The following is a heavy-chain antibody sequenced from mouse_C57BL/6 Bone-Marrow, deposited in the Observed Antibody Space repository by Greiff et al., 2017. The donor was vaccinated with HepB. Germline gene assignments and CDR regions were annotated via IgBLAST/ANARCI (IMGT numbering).Heavy chain of an antibody. Sequence: EVKLVESGGGLVKPGGSLKLSCAASGFTFSSYAMSWVRQTPEKRLEWVATISDGGSYTYYPDNVKGRFTISRDNAKNNLYLQMSHLKSEDTAMYYCARLNTLSAMDYWGQGTSVTVSS. CDR3: ARLNTLSAMDY. CDR1: GFTFSSYA. D-gene: IGHD5-2*01. V-gene: IGHV5-4*03. CDR2: ISDGGSYT. J-gene: IGHJ4*01.